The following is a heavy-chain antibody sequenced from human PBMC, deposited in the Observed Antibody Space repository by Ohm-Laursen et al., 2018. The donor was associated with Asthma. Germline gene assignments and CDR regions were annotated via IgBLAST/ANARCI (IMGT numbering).Heavy chain of an antibody. V-gene: IGHV4-34*01. CDR2: INHSGST. CDR3: ARGWWH. J-gene: IGHJ1*01. Sequence: TLSLTWAVYGGSFSGYYWSWIRQPPGKGLEWIGEINHSGSTNYNPSLKSRVTISVDTSKNQFSLKLSSVTAADTAVYYCARGWWHWGQGTLVTVSS. D-gene: IGHD2-8*02. CDR1: GGSFSGYY.